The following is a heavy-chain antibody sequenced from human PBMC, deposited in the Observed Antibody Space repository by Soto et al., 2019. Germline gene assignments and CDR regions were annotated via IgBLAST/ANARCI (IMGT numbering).Heavy chain of an antibody. Sequence: GGSLRLSCAASGFTFSSYGMHWVRQAPGKGLEWVAVISYDGSNKYYADSVKGRFTISRDNSKNTLYLQMNSLRAEDTAVYYCAKTGGSSGWYVFGYWGQGTLVTVS. CDR2: ISYDGSNK. CDR3: AKTGGSSGWYVFGY. V-gene: IGHV3-30*18. CDR1: GFTFSSYG. D-gene: IGHD6-19*01. J-gene: IGHJ4*02.